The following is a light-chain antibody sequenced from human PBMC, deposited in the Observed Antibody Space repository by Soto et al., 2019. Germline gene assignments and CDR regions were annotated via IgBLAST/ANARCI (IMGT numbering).Light chain of an antibody. J-gene: IGKJ1*01. Sequence: EVVLKKSPGTVSLYKGERATLSCRASQSVNSRLAWYQHKPGQAPRLLISGASSRATGIPDRFSGSGSGTEFTLTITSLQPDDFATYYCQQYNSYPWTFGQGTKVDIK. CDR2: GAS. CDR3: QQYNSYPWT. V-gene: IGKV3-20*01. CDR1: QSVNSR.